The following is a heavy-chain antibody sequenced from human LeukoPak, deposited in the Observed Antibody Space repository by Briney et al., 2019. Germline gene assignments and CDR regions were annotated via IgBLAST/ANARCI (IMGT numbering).Heavy chain of an antibody. CDR3: AKSGYNRFDY. J-gene: IGHJ4*02. D-gene: IGHD5-24*01. Sequence: PGRSLRLSCVASGFSFDDFAMHWVRQVPGKGLEWVSGLTWNSGTFGYADSVKGRFTISRDNSKNTLYLQMNSLRAEDTAVYFCAKSGYNRFDYWGQGTLVTVSS. CDR1: GFSFDDFA. CDR2: LTWNSGTF. V-gene: IGHV3-9*01.